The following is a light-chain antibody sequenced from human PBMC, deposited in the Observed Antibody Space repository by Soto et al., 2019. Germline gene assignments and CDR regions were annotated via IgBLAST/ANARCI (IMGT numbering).Light chain of an antibody. CDR2: GAS. CDR3: QHYGTSPTWT. J-gene: IGKJ1*01. V-gene: IGKV3-20*01. CDR1: QSVSSSY. Sequence: EIVLAQSPVTLSLSPGERATLSCRASQSVSSSYLAWYQQKPGQAPRLLIYGASRRATGIPDRFSGSGSGTDFTLSISGLEPEDFALYFCQHYGTSPTWTFGQGTKVEIK.